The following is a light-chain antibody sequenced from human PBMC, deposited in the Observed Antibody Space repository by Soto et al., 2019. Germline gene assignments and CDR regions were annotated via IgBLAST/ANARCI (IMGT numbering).Light chain of an antibody. CDR3: SSYTSSSTYV. Sequence: QSALTQPASVSGSPGQSIAISCTGTSSDVGYYNYVPWYQQHPGKAPNVMIYDVNNRPSGVPDRFSGSKSGNTASLTISGLQAEDEADYYCSSYTSSSTYVFGTGTKVTVL. J-gene: IGLJ1*01. CDR2: DVN. V-gene: IGLV2-14*01. CDR1: SSDVGYYNY.